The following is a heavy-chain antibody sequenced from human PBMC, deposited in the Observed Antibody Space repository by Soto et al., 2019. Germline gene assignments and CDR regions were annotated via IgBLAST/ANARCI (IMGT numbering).Heavy chain of an antibody. CDR2: IYHSGST. CDR1: DGSISSYY. CDR3: ARDPGIAAAGIGYYFDY. J-gene: IGHJ4*02. D-gene: IGHD6-13*01. V-gene: IGHV4-59*12. Sequence: SETLSLTCTVSDGSISSYYASWIRQPPGKGLEWIGYIYHSGSTNYNPSLKSPVTISVDRSKNQFSLKLSSVTAADTAVYYCARDPGIAAAGIGYYFDYWGQGTLVTVSS.